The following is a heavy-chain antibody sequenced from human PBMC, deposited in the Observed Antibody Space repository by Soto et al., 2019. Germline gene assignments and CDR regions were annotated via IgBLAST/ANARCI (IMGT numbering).Heavy chain of an antibody. CDR3: ARVYYFDY. Sequence: QVQLVESGGGVVQPGGSLRLSCAASGFTFSNYAMHWVRQAPGKGLEWVAVISYDGSNKYYADSVKGRFTISRDNPKNTLYLQMNSLRAEDTAVYYCARVYYFDYWGQGTLVTVSS. CDR1: GFTFSNYA. V-gene: IGHV3-30-3*01. J-gene: IGHJ4*02. CDR2: ISYDGSNK.